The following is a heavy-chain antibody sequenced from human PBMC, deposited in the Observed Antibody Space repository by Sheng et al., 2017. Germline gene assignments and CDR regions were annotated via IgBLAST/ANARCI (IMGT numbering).Heavy chain of an antibody. Sequence: EVQLVESGGGLVQPGGSLRLSCAASGFTFSNYWMSWVRQAPGKGLEWVANINQDGSVKYYVDSVKGRFTISRDNAKNSLYLQMNSLRADDTAVYYCARVGYSSSSIDYWGQGTLVTLSS. CDR2: INQDGSVK. CDR1: GFTFSNYW. CDR3: ARVGYSSSSIDY. V-gene: IGHV3-7*01. J-gene: IGHJ4*02. D-gene: IGHD6-6*01.